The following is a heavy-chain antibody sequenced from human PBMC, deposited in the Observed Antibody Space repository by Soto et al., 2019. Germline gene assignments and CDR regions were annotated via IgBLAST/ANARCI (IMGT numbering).Heavy chain of an antibody. J-gene: IGHJ4*02. D-gene: IGHD2-8*01. CDR1: GFTFSSYA. CDR2: ISGSGGST. CDR3: AKATMGRGYGTNY. V-gene: IGHV3-23*01. Sequence: TGGSLRLSCAASGFTFSSYAMSWVRQAPGKGLEWVSAISGSGGSTYYADSVKGRFTISRDNSKNTLYLQMNSLRAEDTAVYYCAKATMGRGYGTNYWGQGTLVTVSS.